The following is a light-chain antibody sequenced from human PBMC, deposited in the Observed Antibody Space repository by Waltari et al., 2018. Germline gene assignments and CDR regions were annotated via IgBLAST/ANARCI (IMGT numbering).Light chain of an antibody. J-gene: IGLJ3*02. CDR2: SNK. V-gene: IGLV1-44*01. Sequence: QSVLTQPPSASGTPGQRVTISCSGSSSNIGSNTVNWYQQIPGTAPTLLIYSNKPRRSRVPARCAGSKSGTSASLAISGLQSEDEADYYCAAWHDSLNGPVFGGGTKLTVL. CDR3: AAWHDSLNGPV. CDR1: SSNIGSNT.